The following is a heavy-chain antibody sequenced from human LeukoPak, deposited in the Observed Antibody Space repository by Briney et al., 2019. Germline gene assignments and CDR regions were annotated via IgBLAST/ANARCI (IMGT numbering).Heavy chain of an antibody. CDR3: ARDRAEAGTKEDAFDI. Sequence: ASVKVSCKASGYIFTKYYTHWVRQAPGQGLEWMGRINPSAGSTMYAQRFQGRLTLTRDTSTRTVYMYLSSLRSEDTALYYCARDRAEAGTKEDAFDIWGQGTMVTVSS. D-gene: IGHD6-13*01. CDR1: GYIFTKYY. J-gene: IGHJ3*02. CDR2: INPSAGST. V-gene: IGHV1-46*01.